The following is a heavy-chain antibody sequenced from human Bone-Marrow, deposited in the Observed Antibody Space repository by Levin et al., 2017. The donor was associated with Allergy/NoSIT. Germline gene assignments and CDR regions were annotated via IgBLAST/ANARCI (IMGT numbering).Heavy chain of an antibody. V-gene: IGHV3-33*01. CDR3: ARDRTYCSSGSCYSYDYFYGMDA. J-gene: IGHJ6*02. Sequence: SCAASGFTFSNYAVHWVRQVPDKGLEWVALIWDDRGNTYYADSVKGRFTISRDNSKKTLFLQMDSLSDEDTGIYYCARDRTYCSSGSCYSYDYFYGMDAWGQGTTVAVSS. CDR1: GFTFSNYA. CDR2: IWDDRGNT. D-gene: IGHD2-15*01.